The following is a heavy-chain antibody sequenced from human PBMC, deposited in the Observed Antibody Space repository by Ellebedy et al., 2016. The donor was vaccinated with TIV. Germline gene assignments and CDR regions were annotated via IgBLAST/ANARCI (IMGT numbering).Heavy chain of an antibody. CDR2: ISNTGNT. Sequence: MPSETLSLTCTVSGASISSYFWSWIRRPPGKGLEWIGYISNTGNTNYNPSLKSRVSISLDTSRSQFSLSLTSVTAAVTAVYFCARDRRGSYDFWGQGTLIAVSS. CDR3: ARDRRGSYDF. V-gene: IGHV4-59*01. J-gene: IGHJ4*02. CDR1: GASISSYF. D-gene: IGHD3-10*01.